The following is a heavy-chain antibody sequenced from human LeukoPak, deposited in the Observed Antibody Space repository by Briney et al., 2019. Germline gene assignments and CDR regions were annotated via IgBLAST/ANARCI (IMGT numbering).Heavy chain of an antibody. CDR3: AREGTRYYYYMDV. V-gene: IGHV1-2*02. J-gene: IGHJ6*03. CDR2: INPNSGGT. CDR1: GCTFTGYY. D-gene: IGHD3/OR15-3a*01. Sequence: ASVKVSCKASGCTFTGYYMHWVRQAPGQGLEWMGWINPNSGGTNYAQKFQGRVTMTRDTSISTAYMELSRLRSDDTAVYYCAREGTRYYYYMDVWGKGTTVTVSS.